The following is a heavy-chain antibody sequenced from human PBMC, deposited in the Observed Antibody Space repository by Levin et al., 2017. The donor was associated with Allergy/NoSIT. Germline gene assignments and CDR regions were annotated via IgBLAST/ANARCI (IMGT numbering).Heavy chain of an antibody. D-gene: IGHD6-19*01. Sequence: ASVKVSCKASGYTFTGYYMHWVRQAPGQGLEWMGWINPNSGGTNYAQKFQGRVTMTRDTSISTAYMELSRLRSDDTAVYYCARDRGPAWQWLASDAFDSWGQGTMVTVSS. J-gene: IGHJ3*02. CDR1: GYTFTGYY. CDR3: ARDRGPAWQWLASDAFDS. V-gene: IGHV1-2*02. CDR2: INPNSGGT.